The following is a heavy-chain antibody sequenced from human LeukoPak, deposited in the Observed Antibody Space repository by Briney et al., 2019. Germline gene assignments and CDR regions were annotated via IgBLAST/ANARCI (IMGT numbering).Heavy chain of an antibody. CDR3: ARDLRSWIY. CDR2: IYYSGST. D-gene: IGHD6-13*01. J-gene: IGHJ4*02. Sequence: SETLSLTCTVSGGSISSYYWSWIRQPPGRGLEWIGYIYYSGSTNYNPSLKSRVTISVDTSKNQFSLKLSSVTAADTAVYYCARDLRSWIYWGQGTLVTVSS. CDR1: GGSISSYY. V-gene: IGHV4-59*01.